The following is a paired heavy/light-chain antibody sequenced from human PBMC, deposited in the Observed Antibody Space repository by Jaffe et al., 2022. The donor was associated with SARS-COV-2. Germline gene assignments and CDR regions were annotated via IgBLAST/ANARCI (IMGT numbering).Heavy chain of an antibody. CDR1: GYTFTSYA. V-gene: IGHV7-4-1*02. J-gene: IGHJ3*02. CDR3: ARPSDYGGNSGNAFDI. D-gene: IGHD4-17*01. Sequence: QVQLVQSGSELKKPGASVKVSCKASGYTFTSYALNWVRQAPGQGLEWMGWINTNTGNPTYAQGFTGRFVFSLDTSVSTAYLQISSLKAEDTAVYYCARPSDYGGNSGNAFDIWGQGTMVTVSS. CDR2: INTNTGNP.
Light chain of an antibody. V-gene: IGKV1-39*01. CDR2: AAS. CDR1: QSISSY. Sequence: DIQMTQSPSSLSASVGDRVTITCRASQSISSYLNWYQQKPGKAPKLLIYAASGLQSGVPSRFSGSGSGTDFTLTISSLQPEDFATYYCQQSYSTPHTFGQGTKLEIK. CDR3: QQSYSTPHT. J-gene: IGKJ2*01.